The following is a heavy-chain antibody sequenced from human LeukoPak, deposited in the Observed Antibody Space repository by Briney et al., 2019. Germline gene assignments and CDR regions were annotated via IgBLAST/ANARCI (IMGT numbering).Heavy chain of an antibody. J-gene: IGHJ5*02. CDR2: IFYSGST. CDR3: ARMTDWFDP. V-gene: IGHV4-31*03. CDR1: GGSVSSGGTY. Sequence: SETLSLTCTVSGGSVSSGGTYWTWLRQHPGKGLEWIGYIFYSGSTYYNPSLKSRVTFSVDTSKNQFSLKLSSVTAADTAVYYCARMTDWFDPWGQGTLVTVSS.